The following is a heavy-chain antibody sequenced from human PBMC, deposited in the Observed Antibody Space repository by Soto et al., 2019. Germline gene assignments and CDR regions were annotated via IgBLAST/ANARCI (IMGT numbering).Heavy chain of an antibody. CDR1: GFTFGSPL. Sequence: GGSLRLSCAASGFTFGSPLMPWVRQAPGRGLVWVSRINGDGSSTSYADSVKGRFTISRDNAKNMLYLQVNSLRADDTAVYYCAGSPGLSRISGTTLGAWGQGTLVTVSS. D-gene: IGHD1-7*01. CDR2: INGDGSST. J-gene: IGHJ5*01. CDR3: AGSPGLSRISGTTLGA. V-gene: IGHV3-74*01.